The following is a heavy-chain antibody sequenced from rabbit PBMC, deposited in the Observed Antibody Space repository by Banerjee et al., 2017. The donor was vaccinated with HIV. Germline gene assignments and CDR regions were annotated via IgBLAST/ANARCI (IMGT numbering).Heavy chain of an antibody. J-gene: IGHJ6*01. D-gene: IGHD6-1*01. CDR3: AKGDYDGDGYAMSYDL. V-gene: IGHV1S47*01. Sequence: EESGGDLVKPEGSLTLTCTASGFDFSSNAICWVRQAPGKGLEWIACINTSSGNIVYATWAKGRFTISRSTSLNTVDLKMTSLTAADTATYFCAKGDYDGDGYAMSYDLWGPGTLVTVS. CDR2: INTSSGNI. CDR1: GFDFSSNA.